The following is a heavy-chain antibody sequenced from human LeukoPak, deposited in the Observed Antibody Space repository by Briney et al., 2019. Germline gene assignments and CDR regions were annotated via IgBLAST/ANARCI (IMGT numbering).Heavy chain of an antibody. Sequence: PGGSLRLSCAASGFTFSDYYMSWIRQAPGKGLEWVSYTSSSSSYTNYADSVKGRFTISRDNAKNSLYLQMNSLRAEDTAVYYCARGSWNWWEPQGYFDYWGQGTLVTVSS. CDR3: ARGSWNWWEPQGYFDY. D-gene: IGHD1-26*01. V-gene: IGHV3-11*06. CDR1: GFTFSDYY. CDR2: TSSSSSYT. J-gene: IGHJ4*02.